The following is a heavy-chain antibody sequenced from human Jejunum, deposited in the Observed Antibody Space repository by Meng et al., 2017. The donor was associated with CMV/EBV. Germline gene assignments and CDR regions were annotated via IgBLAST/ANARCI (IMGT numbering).Heavy chain of an antibody. D-gene: IGHD4/OR15-4a*01. CDR3: AKEGVLYGMDV. Sequence: KASGYIFTDYYIHWVRQAPGQGLEWMALINPSGYNTNYTQKFQGRITVTRDTSTRTVYMELNNLTFEDTAVYYCAKEGVLYGMDVWGQGTTVPSP. CDR1: GYIFTDYY. V-gene: IGHV1-46*01. J-gene: IGHJ6*02. CDR2: INPSGYNT.